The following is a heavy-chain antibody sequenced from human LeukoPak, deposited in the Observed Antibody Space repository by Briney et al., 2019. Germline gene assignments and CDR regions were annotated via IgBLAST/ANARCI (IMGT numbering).Heavy chain of an antibody. CDR2: ISSSSTI. CDR1: GFTFSSYS. V-gene: IGHV3-48*04. Sequence: GGSLRLSCAASGFTFSSYSMNWVRQAPGKGLEWVSYISSSSTIYYADSVKGRFTISRDNAKNSLYLQMNSLRAEDTAVYYCARDRGRAFDIWGQGTMVTVSS. D-gene: IGHD3-10*01. CDR3: ARDRGRAFDI. J-gene: IGHJ3*02.